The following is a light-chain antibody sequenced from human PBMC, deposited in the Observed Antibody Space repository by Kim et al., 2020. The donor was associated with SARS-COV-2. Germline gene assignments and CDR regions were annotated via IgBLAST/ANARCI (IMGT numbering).Light chain of an antibody. CDR1: ESIRSY. CDR2: SAS. J-gene: IGKJ2*01. V-gene: IGKV1-39*01. CDR3: QRSYSTPYT. Sequence: SACVGDRVTITCRARESIRSYLNLYQQKPGRAPKLLIYSASSLQSEVPSRLSGSGSETDFTLTISSLQSEDFATYYSQRSYSTPYTFRQGPKLEI.